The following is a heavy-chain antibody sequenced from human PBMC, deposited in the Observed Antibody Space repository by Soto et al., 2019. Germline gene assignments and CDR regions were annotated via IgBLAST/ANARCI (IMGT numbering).Heavy chain of an antibody. V-gene: IGHV5-51*01. Sequence: PGESLKISCKGSGYSFTSYWIGWVRQMPGKGLEWMGIIYPGDSDTRYSPSFQGQVTISADKSISTAYLQWSSLQASDTAMYYCARGTYYYGSGSYMYYYGMDVWGQGTTVTVSS. CDR1: GYSFTSYW. J-gene: IGHJ6*02. D-gene: IGHD3-10*01. CDR3: ARGTYYYGSGSYMYYYGMDV. CDR2: IYPGDSDT.